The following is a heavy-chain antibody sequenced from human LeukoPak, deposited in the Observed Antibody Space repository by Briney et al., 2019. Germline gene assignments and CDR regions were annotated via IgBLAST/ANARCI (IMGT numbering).Heavy chain of an antibody. Sequence: SETLSLTCAVYGGSFSGYYWSWIRQPPRKGREWIGEINHSGSTNYNPSLKSRVTIAVDTSKNQFSLKLSSVTAADTAVYYCARSARPYYYGSGKIDYWGQGTLVTVSS. CDR1: GGSFSGYY. D-gene: IGHD3-10*01. CDR2: INHSGST. CDR3: ARSARPYYYGSGKIDY. J-gene: IGHJ4*02. V-gene: IGHV4-34*01.